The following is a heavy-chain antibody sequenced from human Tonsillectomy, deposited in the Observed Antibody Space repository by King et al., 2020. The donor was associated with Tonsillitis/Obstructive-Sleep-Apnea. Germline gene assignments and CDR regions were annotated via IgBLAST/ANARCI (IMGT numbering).Heavy chain of an antibody. J-gene: IGHJ4*02. CDR3: VKDPTYEPQFDV. D-gene: IGHD1-14*01. Sequence: EVQLVESGGRLVQPGGSLRLSCAASGFTFPNYAMSWVRQAPGKGLEWVSTIGAISLERLYADSVKGRFTISRDTSKSTLFLQMNSLRAEDTAVYFCVKDPTYEPQFDVWGQGTLVTVSA. CDR2: IGAISLER. CDR1: GFTFPNYA. V-gene: IGHV3-23*04.